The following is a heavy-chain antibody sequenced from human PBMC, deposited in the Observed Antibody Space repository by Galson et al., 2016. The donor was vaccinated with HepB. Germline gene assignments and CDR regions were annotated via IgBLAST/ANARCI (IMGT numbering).Heavy chain of an antibody. J-gene: IGHJ6*02. Sequence: SETLSLTCTVSGGSISNYSWSWIRQPPGKGLEWIGYIYYSGSTNYNPSLKSRVTMSVDTSKKQFSLKPSSVTAADTAVYYCARDRAVTGPDPNHLYFYGMDVWGQGTTVTVSS. CDR3: ARDRAVTGPDPNHLYFYGMDV. V-gene: IGHV4-59*01. D-gene: IGHD6-19*01. CDR2: IYYSGST. CDR1: GGSISNYS.